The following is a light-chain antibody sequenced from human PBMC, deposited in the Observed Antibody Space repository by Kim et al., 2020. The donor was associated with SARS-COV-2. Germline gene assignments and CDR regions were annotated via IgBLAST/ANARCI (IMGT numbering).Light chain of an antibody. CDR1: SLRNYH. CDR3: NSRDTSGNLWV. V-gene: IGLV3-19*01. CDR2: NKD. J-gene: IGLJ3*02. Sequence: ALGPTVRITCQGNSLRNYHASWYQQRPGQAPVLVIYNKDNRPSGIPDRFSGSSSVDTASLTITGARAEDEADYYCNSRDTSGNLWVFGGGTQLTVL.